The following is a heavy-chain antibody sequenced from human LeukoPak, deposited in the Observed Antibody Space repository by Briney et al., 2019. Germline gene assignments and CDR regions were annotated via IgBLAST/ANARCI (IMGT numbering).Heavy chain of an antibody. CDR3: ARVGYSSSIDY. CDR1: GGSFSGYY. CDR2: INHSGST. D-gene: IGHD6-6*01. J-gene: IGHJ4*02. Sequence: SETLSLTCAVYGGSFSGYYWSWIRQPPGKGLEWIGEINHSGSTNYNPSLKSRVTISVDTSKNQFSLKLSSVTAADTAVYYCARVGYSSSIDYWGQGTLVTVSS. V-gene: IGHV4-34*01.